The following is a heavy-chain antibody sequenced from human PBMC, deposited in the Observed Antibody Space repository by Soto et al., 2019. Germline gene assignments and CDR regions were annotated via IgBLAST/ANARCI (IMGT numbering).Heavy chain of an antibody. CDR2: IYYNGST. CDR3: ARYRTSGAWSKFDY. CDR1: GLTISSASYY. V-gene: IGHV4-31*03. J-gene: IGHJ4*02. D-gene: IGHD6-25*01. Sequence: QVLLQESGPRLMKPSQTLSLTCSVSGLTISSASYYWSWIRQHPGKGLESVGNIYYNGSTYYSPSLKSRVTLWLDTSKNQFSLRLTSVTAADTAVYYCARYRTSGAWSKFDYWGRGTLVTVSS.